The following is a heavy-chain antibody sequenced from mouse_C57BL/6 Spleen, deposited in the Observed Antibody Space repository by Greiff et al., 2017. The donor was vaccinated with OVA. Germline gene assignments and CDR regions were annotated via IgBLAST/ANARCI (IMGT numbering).Heavy chain of an antibody. J-gene: IGHJ3*01. CDR1: GFNIKDDY. CDR3: TIWLPWFAY. D-gene: IGHD2-2*01. CDR2: IDPENGDT. V-gene: IGHV14-4*01. Sequence: VQLKQSGAELVRPGASVKLSCTASGFNIKDDYMHWVKQRPEQGLEWIGWIDPENGDTEYASKFQGKATITADTSSTTAYLQLSSLTSEDTAVYYCTIWLPWFAYWGQGTLVTVSA.